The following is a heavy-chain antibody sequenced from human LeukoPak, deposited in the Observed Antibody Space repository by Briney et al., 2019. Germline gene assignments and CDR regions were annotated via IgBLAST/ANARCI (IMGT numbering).Heavy chain of an antibody. Sequence: GGSLRPSCAASGFTFSSYAMSWVRQAPGRGLEWVSAISGSGGSTYYSDSVKGRFTLSRDNSKNTLYLQMNSLRAEDTAVYYCAGDLLLDYWGQGTLVTVSS. J-gene: IGHJ4*02. CDR2: ISGSGGST. V-gene: IGHV3-23*01. CDR3: AGDLLLDY. CDR1: GFTFSSYA. D-gene: IGHD2-15*01.